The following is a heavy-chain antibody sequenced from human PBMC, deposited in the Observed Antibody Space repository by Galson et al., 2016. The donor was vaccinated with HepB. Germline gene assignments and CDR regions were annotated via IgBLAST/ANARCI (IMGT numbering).Heavy chain of an antibody. CDR2: ISWTGGSI. D-gene: IGHD4-11*01. CDR3: AKDSRHNSIYGMDV. J-gene: IGHJ6*02. Sequence: SLRLSCAASGFSFEDYAMHWVRQAPGKSLEWVSGISWTGGSIAYADSVKGRFTISRDNAKNSLYLQMNNLRPEDTALYYCAKDSRHNSIYGMDVWGQGTTVSVSS. CDR1: GFSFEDYA. V-gene: IGHV3-9*01.